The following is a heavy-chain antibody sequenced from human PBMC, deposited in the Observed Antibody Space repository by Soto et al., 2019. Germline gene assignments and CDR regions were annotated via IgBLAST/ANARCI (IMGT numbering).Heavy chain of an antibody. V-gene: IGHV3-23*01. J-gene: IGHJ6*02. CDR1: GFTFTSYA. Sequence: GGSLRPSCAVSGFTFTSYAMTWVRQAPGKGLEWVSAISGSGGSGFYADSVKGRFTISRDNSKNTLYLQMKSLRAEDTALYYCAKGDTTMITDYYAMDVWGQGTTVTVSS. D-gene: IGHD5-18*01. CDR2: ISGSGGSG. CDR3: AKGDTTMITDYYAMDV.